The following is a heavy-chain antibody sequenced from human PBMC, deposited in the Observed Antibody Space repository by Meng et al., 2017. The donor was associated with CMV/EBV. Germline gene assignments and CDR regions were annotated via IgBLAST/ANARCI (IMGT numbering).Heavy chain of an antibody. V-gene: IGHV4-31*03. CDR1: GGSISSGGYY. D-gene: IGHD1-14*01. J-gene: IGHJ4*02. CDR3: ARCLDTTFDY. Sequence: SETLSLTCTVSGGSISSGGYYWSWIRQHPGKGLEWIGYIYYSGSTYYNPSLKSRVTISVDTSKNQFSLKLSSVTAADTAVHYCARCLDTTFDYWGQGTLVTVSS. CDR2: IYYSGST.